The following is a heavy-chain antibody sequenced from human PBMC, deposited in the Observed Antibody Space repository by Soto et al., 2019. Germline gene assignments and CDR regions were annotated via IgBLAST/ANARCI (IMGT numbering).Heavy chain of an antibody. V-gene: IGHV1-69*01. J-gene: IGHJ4*02. D-gene: IGHD3-9*01. CDR2: IIPMFGTS. Sequence: QVQLVQSGAEVIKPGSSVKVSCKASGGTFNRYAISWVRQAPGQGLEWMGGIIPMFGTSNYAQKFQGRVTVHADESTSTDYMELSSLRSEDTAVYYCARCWSYDTLTAYSYWGQGTLVTVSS. CDR1: GGTFNRYA. CDR3: ARCWSYDTLTAYSY.